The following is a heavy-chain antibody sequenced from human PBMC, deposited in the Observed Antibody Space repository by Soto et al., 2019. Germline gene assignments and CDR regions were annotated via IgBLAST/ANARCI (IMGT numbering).Heavy chain of an antibody. CDR3: ARDNGDDRVVPAAMPAFYFDY. CDR2: ISSNGGST. Sequence: GGSLRLSCAASGFTFSSYAMHWVRQAPGKGLEYVSAISSNGGSTYYANSVKGRFTISRDNSKNTLYLQMGSLRAEDMAVYYCARDNGDDRVVPAAMPAFYFDYWGQGTLVTVSS. J-gene: IGHJ4*02. CDR1: GFTFSSYA. V-gene: IGHV3-64*01. D-gene: IGHD2-2*01.